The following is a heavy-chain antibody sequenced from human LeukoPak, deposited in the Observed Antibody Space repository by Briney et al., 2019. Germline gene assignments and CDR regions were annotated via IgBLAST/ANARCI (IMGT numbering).Heavy chain of an antibody. J-gene: IGHJ3*02. CDR2: IYTSGST. Sequence: SETLSLTCTVSGGSISSYYWSWIRQPAGKGLEWIGRIYTSGSTNYNPSLKSRFTMSVDTSKNQFSLKLSSVTAADTAVYYCARASPLITIFGTDAFDIWGQGTMVTVSS. CDR1: GGSISSYY. D-gene: IGHD3-3*01. CDR3: ARASPLITIFGTDAFDI. V-gene: IGHV4-4*07.